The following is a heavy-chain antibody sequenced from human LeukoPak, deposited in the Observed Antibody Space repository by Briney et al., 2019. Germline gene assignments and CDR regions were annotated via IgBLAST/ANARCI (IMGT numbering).Heavy chain of an antibody. CDR2: ISGSGGST. CDR3: AKDKYYYDSSGYPPAY. Sequence: GGSLRLSCAASGFTFSSYAMSWVRQAPGKGLEWVSAISGSGGSTYYADSVKGRFTISRDNSKNTLYLQMNSLRAEDTAVYYCAKDKYYYDSSGYPPAYWGQGTLVTVSS. D-gene: IGHD3-22*01. J-gene: IGHJ4*02. V-gene: IGHV3-23*01. CDR1: GFTFSSYA.